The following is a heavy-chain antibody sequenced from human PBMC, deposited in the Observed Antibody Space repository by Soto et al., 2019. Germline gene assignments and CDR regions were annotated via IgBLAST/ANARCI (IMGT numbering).Heavy chain of an antibody. D-gene: IGHD3-9*01. J-gene: IGHJ2*01. CDR3: ARGTDTWFFAL. CDR1: DDSISSGGYY. CDR2: IYGTGNM. V-gene: IGHV4-31*03. Sequence: QVQLQESGPGLVKPSQTLSLTCTVSDDSISSGGYYWSWIRQHPGKGLEWIGYIYGTGNMYYKSSLKSRLTFSVDTSKNHFSLKLNSVTAADTAVYYCARGTDTWFFALWGRGTLVTVSS.